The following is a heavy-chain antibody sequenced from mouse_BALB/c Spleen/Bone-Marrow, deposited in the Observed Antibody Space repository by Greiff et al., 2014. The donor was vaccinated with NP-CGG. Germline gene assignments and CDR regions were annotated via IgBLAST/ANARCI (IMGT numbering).Heavy chain of an antibody. CDR3: ARSTTVKDYFDY. Sequence: VQLQQSGAELVRPGTSVKVSCKASGYAFTNYLIEWVMQRPGQGLEWIGVINPGSGGSNNNEKFKGKATLTADKSSSTAYMQLSSLTSDDSAVYFCARSTTVKDYFDYWGQGTTLTVSS. CDR2: INPGSGGS. J-gene: IGHJ2*01. V-gene: IGHV1-54*01. CDR1: GYAFTNYL. D-gene: IGHD1-1*01.